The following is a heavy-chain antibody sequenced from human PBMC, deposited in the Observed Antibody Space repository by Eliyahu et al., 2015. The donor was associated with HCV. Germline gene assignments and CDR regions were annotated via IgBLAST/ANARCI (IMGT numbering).Heavy chain of an antibody. D-gene: IGHD6-19*01. Sequence: QVQLVQSGAEVKKPGSSVKVSCKASGGTFSSYAISWVRQAPGQGLEWMGGIIPIFGTANYAQKFQGRVTITADESTSTAYMELSSLRSEDTAVYYCARSAGNGGIAVAGTPFDYWGQGTLVTVSS. J-gene: IGHJ4*02. CDR1: GGTFSSYA. CDR3: ARSAGNGGIAVAGTPFDY. V-gene: IGHV1-69*01. CDR2: IIPIFGTA.